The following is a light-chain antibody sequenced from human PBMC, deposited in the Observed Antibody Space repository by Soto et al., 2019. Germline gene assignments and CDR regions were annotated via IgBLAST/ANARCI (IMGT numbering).Light chain of an antibody. V-gene: IGKV1-5*03. CDR2: EAS. J-gene: IGKJ1*01. Sequence: DIQMTQSPSTLSASVGDRVTITCRASQSISSWSAWYQQKPGKAPKLLIYEASGLESGVPSRFSGSGSGTEFTLTISSLQPDDLATYYCQQYNSYWTFGQGTKVDI. CDR1: QSISSW. CDR3: QQYNSYWT.